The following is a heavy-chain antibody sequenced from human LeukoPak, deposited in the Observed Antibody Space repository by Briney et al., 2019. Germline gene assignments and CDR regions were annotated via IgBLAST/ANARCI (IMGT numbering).Heavy chain of an antibody. V-gene: IGHV4-4*07. D-gene: IGHD2-2*01. CDR3: AGVRGSTEMAYFDY. CDR1: GGSISSYY. J-gene: IGHJ4*02. Sequence: PSESLSLTCTVSGGSISSYYWNWVRQPAGKGLEWIGHIYASGSTKYNPSLKSQGTISVDTTKNQFSLKLSTVPPADTAVYYCAGVRGSTEMAYFDYWGQGTLVTVS. CDR2: IYASGST.